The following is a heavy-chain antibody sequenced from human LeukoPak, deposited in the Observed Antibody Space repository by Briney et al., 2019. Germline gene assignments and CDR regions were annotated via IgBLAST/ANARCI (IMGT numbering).Heavy chain of an antibody. CDR2: IRPYNGNT. CDR3: ARDQRGYGDSSGASKWIDP. J-gene: IGHJ5*02. V-gene: IGHV1-18*01. CDR1: GYTFTSYG. Sequence: ASLKVSCKASGYTFTSYGINWVRQAPGQGLEWMGWIRPYNGNTKYAEKIQRRVTITTDTSTSTAYMELRSLSSDDTAAYYCARDQRGYGDSSGASKWIDPWGQGTLVTVSS. D-gene: IGHD4-17*01.